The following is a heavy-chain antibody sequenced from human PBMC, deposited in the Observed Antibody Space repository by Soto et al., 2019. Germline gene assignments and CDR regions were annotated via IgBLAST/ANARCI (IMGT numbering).Heavy chain of an antibody. CDR2: IYPGDSDN. Sequence: GESLKISCKGSGYSFASYWIGRVRQMPGKGLEWMGIIYPGDSDNRYSPSFQGQVTISADKSISTAYLQWSSLKASDTAMYYCARLLWANKYSNPTTGRSEYYDGMDVRAQGTTDTVSS. D-gene: IGHD4-4*01. CDR3: ARLLWANKYSNPTTGRSEYYDGMDV. CDR1: GYSFASYW. J-gene: IGHJ6*02. V-gene: IGHV5-51*01.